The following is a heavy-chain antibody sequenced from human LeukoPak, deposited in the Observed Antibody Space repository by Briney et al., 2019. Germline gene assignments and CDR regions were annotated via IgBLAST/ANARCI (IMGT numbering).Heavy chain of an antibody. Sequence: PSETLSLTCTVSGGSITSRSFYWGWIRQPPGKGLEWIGSIYYSGTTHYNPSLKTRATLSVDTSKNQFSLNLSSVTAPDTAVYYCARHAWVGRTGFDYWGRGTLVTVSS. CDR2: IYYSGTT. J-gene: IGHJ4*02. V-gene: IGHV4-39*01. CDR3: ARHAWVGRTGFDY. D-gene: IGHD2-8*02. CDR1: GGSITSRSFY.